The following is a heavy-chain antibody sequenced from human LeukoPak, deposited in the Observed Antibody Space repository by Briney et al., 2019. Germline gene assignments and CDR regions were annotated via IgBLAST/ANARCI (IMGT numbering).Heavy chain of an antibody. V-gene: IGHV1-18*01. CDR1: GYTFTSYG. J-gene: IGHJ3*02. Sequence: ASVKVSCKASGYTFTSYGISWVRQAPGQGLEWMGWISAYNGNTNYAQKLQGGVTMTTDTSTSTAYMELRSLRSDDTAVYYCAATYDILTGYSDGDAFDIWGQGTMVTVSS. D-gene: IGHD3-9*01. CDR3: AATYDILTGYSDGDAFDI. CDR2: ISAYNGNT.